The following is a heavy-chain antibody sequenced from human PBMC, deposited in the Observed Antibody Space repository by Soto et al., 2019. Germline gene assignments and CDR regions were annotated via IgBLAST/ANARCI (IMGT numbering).Heavy chain of an antibody. J-gene: IGHJ4*02. D-gene: IGHD6-19*01. CDR1: GFTFSSYA. CDR2: ISSNGGST. CDR3: ARQWLASYYFDY. V-gene: IGHV3-64*01. Sequence: EVQLVESGGGLVQPGGSLRLSCAASGFTFSSYAMHWVRQAPGKGLEYVSAISSNGGSTYYANSVKGRFTISRDNSTNSMQLQMGSLRAEDIAVYYCARQWLASYYFDYWGQGTLVTVSS.